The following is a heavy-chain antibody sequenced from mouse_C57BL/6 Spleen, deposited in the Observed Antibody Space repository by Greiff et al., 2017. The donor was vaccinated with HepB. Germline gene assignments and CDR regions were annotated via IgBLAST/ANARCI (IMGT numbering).Heavy chain of an antibody. Sequence: QVQLQQPGAELVRPGSSVKLSCKASGYTFTSYWMHWVKQRPIQGLEWIGNIDPSDSETHYNQKFKDKATLTVDKSSSTAYMQLSSLTSEDSAVYYCARGGPYYDYLAYWGQGTLVTVSA. CDR1: GYTFTSYW. V-gene: IGHV1-52*01. J-gene: IGHJ3*01. CDR2: IDPSDSET. D-gene: IGHD2-4*01. CDR3: ARGGPYYDYLAY.